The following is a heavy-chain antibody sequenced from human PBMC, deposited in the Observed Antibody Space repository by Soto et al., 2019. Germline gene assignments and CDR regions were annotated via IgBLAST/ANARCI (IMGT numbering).Heavy chain of an antibody. J-gene: IGHJ4*02. CDR1: GYTLTSYC. Sequence: QVQLVQSGAEVKKPGASVKVSCKASGYTLTSYCISWVRQAPGQGLEWMGWISAYNGNTKYGQKFQGRVTMTPDTSTSTAYMELRSLRSDDTAVYYCARDLAAGMIDYWGQGPLVTVSS. D-gene: IGHD6-13*01. V-gene: IGHV1-18*01. CDR2: ISAYNGNT. CDR3: ARDLAAGMIDY.